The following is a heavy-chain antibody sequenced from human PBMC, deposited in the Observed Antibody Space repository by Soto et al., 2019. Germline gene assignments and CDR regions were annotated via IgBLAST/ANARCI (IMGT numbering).Heavy chain of an antibody. Sequence: GASVKVSCKASGGTFSSYTISWVRQAPGQGLEWMGRIIPILGIANYAQKFQGRVTITADKSTSTAYMELSSLRSEDTAVYYCARDHCSGGSCYSDYWGQGTPVTVS. CDR3: ARDHCSGGSCYSDY. V-gene: IGHV1-69*04. CDR1: GGTFSSYT. J-gene: IGHJ4*02. D-gene: IGHD2-15*01. CDR2: IIPILGIA.